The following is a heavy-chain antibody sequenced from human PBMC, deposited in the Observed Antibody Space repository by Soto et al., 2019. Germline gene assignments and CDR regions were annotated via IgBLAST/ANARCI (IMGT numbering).Heavy chain of an antibody. CDR3: ARASCSSTSCYLPLTAIDY. D-gene: IGHD2-2*01. CDR1: GGTFSSNA. V-gene: IGHV1-69*13. Sequence: GASVKVSCKASGGTFSSNAISWVRQAPGQVLEWMGGIIPIFGTANYAQKFQGRVTITADESTSTAYMELSSLRSEDTAVYYCARASCSSTSCYLPLTAIDYWGQGTLVTVSS. J-gene: IGHJ4*02. CDR2: IIPIFGTA.